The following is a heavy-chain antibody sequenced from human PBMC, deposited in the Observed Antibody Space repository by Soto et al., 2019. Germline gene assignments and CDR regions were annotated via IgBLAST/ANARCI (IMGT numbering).Heavy chain of an antibody. D-gene: IGHD2-2*01. CDR1: GGSISSGGYY. CDR2: IHYSGRT. V-gene: IGHV4-31*03. Sequence: QVQLQESGPGLVKPSQTLSLTSTVAGGSISSGGYYWNWIRQHPGKGLEWIGYIHYSGRTYYNPSCKGRVTISLDTSKNQFALTLRSVTAEDTAVDYCARASVVVPDAAEPYFDYWGQGTLVTVSA. J-gene: IGHJ4*02. CDR3: ARASVVVPDAAEPYFDY.